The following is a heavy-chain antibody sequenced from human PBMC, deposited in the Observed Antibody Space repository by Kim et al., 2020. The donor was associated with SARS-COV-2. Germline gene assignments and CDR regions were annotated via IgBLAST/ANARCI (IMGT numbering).Heavy chain of an antibody. D-gene: IGHD1-26*01. Sequence: GGSLRLSCAASGFTFSSYSMNWVRQAPGKGLEWVSYISSSSSTIYYADSVKGRFTISRDNAKNSLYLQMNSLRDEDTAVYYCARGVAGWELLGTGDYWGQGTLVTVSS. CDR2: ISSSSSTI. CDR3: ARGVAGWELLGTGDY. J-gene: IGHJ4*02. V-gene: IGHV3-48*02. CDR1: GFTFSSYS.